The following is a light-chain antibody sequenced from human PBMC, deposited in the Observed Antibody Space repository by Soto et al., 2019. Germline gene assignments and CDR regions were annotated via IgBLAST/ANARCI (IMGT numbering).Light chain of an antibody. Sequence: SAKVGDRVTITCRASQGIINYVAWYQQKPGKAPKLLIYAASTLQSGVPSRFSGSASGTEFTLTISSLQPEDFTTYYCQQLTSYPITFGQGTRLAIK. V-gene: IGKV1-9*01. J-gene: IGKJ5*01. CDR1: QGIINY. CDR2: AAS. CDR3: QQLTSYPIT.